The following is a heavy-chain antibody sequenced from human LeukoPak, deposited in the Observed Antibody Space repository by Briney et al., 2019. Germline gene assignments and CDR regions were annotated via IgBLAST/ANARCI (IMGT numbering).Heavy chain of an antibody. CDR3: ARSLAVAGPWVDY. Sequence: ASVKVSCKASGYTFTSYDINWVRQATGQGLEWMGWMNPNSGNTGYAQKFQGRVTMTRNTSISTAYKELSSLRSEDTAVYYCARSLAVAGPWVDYWGQGTLVIVSS. V-gene: IGHV1-8*01. D-gene: IGHD6-19*01. J-gene: IGHJ4*02. CDR1: GYTFTSYD. CDR2: MNPNSGNT.